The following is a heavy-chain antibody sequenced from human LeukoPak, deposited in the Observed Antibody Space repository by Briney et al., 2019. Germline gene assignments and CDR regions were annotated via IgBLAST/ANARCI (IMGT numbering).Heavy chain of an antibody. CDR1: GGSISSYY. D-gene: IGHD3-22*01. CDR3: AREGRAVVTFDY. V-gene: IGHV4-59*01. J-gene: IGHJ4*02. Sequence: PSETLSLTCTVSGGSISSYYWSWIRQPPGKGLEWIGYIYYSGSTNYNTSLKSRVTISVDTSKNQFSLKLSSVTAADTAVYYCAREGRAVVTFDYWGQGTLVTVSS. CDR2: IYYSGST.